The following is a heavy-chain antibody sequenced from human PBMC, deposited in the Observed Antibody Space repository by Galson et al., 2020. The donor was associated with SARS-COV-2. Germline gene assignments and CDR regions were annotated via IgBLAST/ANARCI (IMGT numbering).Heavy chain of an antibody. V-gene: IGHV3-9*01. CDR3: AKEGNGFNREYAFDY. Sequence: SLKISCAASGFKFNDYAMHWVRQAPGKGLEYVSGISWNSGRINYAEPVDGRFTISRDNARNLLYLQMNGLGRDDTARYFCAKEGNGFNREYAFDYWGQGTMVNVSS. CDR2: ISWNSGRI. J-gene: IGHJ4*02. D-gene: IGHD6-19*01. CDR1: GFKFNDYA.